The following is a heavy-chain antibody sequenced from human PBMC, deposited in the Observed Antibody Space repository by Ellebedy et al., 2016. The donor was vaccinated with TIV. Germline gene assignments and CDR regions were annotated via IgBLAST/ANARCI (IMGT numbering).Heavy chain of an antibody. CDR2: IWYDGSNK. V-gene: IGHV3-33*01. CDR3: ARRYMDV. CDR1: GFTFSNYG. Sequence: GGSLRLXCAASGFTFSNYGMHWVRQAPGKGLEWVAVIWYDGSNKFYADSVKGRFTISRDNSENTLYLQMNSLRAEDTAVYYCARRYMDVWGKGTTVTVSS. J-gene: IGHJ6*03.